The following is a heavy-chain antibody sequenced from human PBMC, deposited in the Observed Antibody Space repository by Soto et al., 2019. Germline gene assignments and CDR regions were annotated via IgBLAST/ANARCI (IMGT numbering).Heavy chain of an antibody. CDR1: GGSFSRYA. V-gene: IGHV1-69*06. CDR3: ARGRAVETAYYYGMDA. J-gene: IGHJ6*02. CDR2: INPMVGTT. D-gene: IGHD3-10*01. Sequence: QVQLVQSGAEVKKPGSSVKVSCKASGGSFSRYAITWVRQAPGQGLEWMGEINPMVGTTNYAQNFQGRVTITADTSTTTAYMALSSLRSEDSAVYYCARGRAVETAYYYGMDAWGQGTTVTVSS.